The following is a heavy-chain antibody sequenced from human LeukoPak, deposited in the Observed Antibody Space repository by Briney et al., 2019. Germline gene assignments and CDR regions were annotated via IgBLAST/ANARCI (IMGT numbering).Heavy chain of an antibody. CDR3: AREQGFGTVLWFGESSFDY. CDR1: GFTFSSYW. CDR2: INSDGSST. D-gene: IGHD3-10*01. V-gene: IGHV3-74*01. J-gene: IGHJ4*02. Sequence: GGSLRLSCAASGFTFSSYWMRWVRQAPGKGLGWVSRINSDGSSTSYADSVKGRFTISRDNAKNTLYLQMNSLRAEDTAVYYCAREQGFGTVLWFGESSFDYWGQGTLVTVSS.